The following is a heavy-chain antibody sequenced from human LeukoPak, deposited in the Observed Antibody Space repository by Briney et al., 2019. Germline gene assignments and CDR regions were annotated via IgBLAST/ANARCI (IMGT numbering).Heavy chain of an antibody. CDR1: GFTFSSYS. J-gene: IGHJ4*02. D-gene: IGHD2-15*01. Sequence: GGSLRLSCAASGFTFSSYSMNWVRQAPGKGLEWVSYISSSSSTIYYADSVKGRFTISRDNAKNSLYLQMNSLRAEDTAVYYCARDLRGGYCSGGSCSDFDYWGQGTLVTVSS. V-gene: IGHV3-48*01. CDR3: ARDLRGGYCSGGSCSDFDY. CDR2: ISSSSSTI.